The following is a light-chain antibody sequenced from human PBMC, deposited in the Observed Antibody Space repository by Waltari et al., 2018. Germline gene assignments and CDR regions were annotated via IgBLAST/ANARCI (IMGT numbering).Light chain of an antibody. CDR1: QGITSY. V-gene: IGKV1-16*01. CDR2: YAS. Sequence: DIQMTQSPSSLSASVGDTVTITCRASQGITSYLAWYQQKPGKAPKSLIYYASNLERGVPSRFSGSGSGTEFTLTISSLQPEDFATYSCQQYNSAPFTFGPGTKLDIK. J-gene: IGKJ3*01. CDR3: QQYNSAPFT.